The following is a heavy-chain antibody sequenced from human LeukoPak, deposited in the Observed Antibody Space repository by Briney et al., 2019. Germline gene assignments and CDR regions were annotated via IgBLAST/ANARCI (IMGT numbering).Heavy chain of an antibody. V-gene: IGHV3-7*01. CDR2: IKQDGSAK. D-gene: IGHD6-19*01. Sequence: GGSLRLSCAASGFTFSDHWMSWVRQAPGKGLEWVANIKQDGSAKFYVDSVEGRFTISRDNAKNSLYLQMNSLRAEDTAVYYCERDRGWSFPHPDYWGQGTLVTVSS. CDR3: ERDRGWSFPHPDY. CDR1: GFTFSDHW. J-gene: IGHJ4*02.